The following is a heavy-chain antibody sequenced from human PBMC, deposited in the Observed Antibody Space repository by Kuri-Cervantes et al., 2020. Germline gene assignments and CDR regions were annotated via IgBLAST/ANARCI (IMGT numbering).Heavy chain of an antibody. CDR2: INAGNGNT. CDR3: ARGSQGPDY. D-gene: IGHD3-10*01. J-gene: IGHJ4*02. CDR1: GYTFTSYA. V-gene: IGHV1-3*01. Sequence: ASVKVSCKASGYTFTSYAMHWVRQAPGQRLEWMGWINAGNGNTKYSQKFQDRVTLNRDTSATTAYMELSTLNSEDTAVYYCARGSQGPDYWGQGTLVTVSS.